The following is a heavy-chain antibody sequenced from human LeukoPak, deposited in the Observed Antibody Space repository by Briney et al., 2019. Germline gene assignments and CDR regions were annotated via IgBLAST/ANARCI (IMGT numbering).Heavy chain of an antibody. V-gene: IGHV3-30*01. J-gene: IGHJ4*02. CDR1: GFTFSSYE. Sequence: GGSLRLSCAASGFTFSSYEMNWVRQAPGEGLEWVSLISSGGTYEYYADSVKGRFTISRDNSKNTLYLQLNSLRAEDTAVYYCARDSTYYYDSGSSGPHYFDNWGQGTLVTVSS. CDR3: ARDSTYYYDSGSSGPHYFDN. D-gene: IGHD3-10*01. CDR2: ISSGGTYE.